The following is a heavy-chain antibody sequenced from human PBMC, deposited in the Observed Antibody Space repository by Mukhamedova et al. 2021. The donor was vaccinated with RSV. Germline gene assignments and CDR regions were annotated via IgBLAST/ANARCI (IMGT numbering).Heavy chain of an antibody. CDR3: ARELPNTFYFDF. V-gene: IGHV1-46*01. J-gene: IGHJ4*02. CDR2: INPGAGNT. Sequence: EYMGIINPGAGNTCYAQKFQGRVTMTRDTSTSTVYMELSSLRSEDTAVYYCARELPNTFYFDFWGQGTLVTVSS. D-gene: IGHD3-16*01.